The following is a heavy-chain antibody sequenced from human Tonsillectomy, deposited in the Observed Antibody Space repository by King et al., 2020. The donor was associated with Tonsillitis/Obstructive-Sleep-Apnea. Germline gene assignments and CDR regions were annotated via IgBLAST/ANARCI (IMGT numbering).Heavy chain of an antibody. CDR1: GFTFGDYA. D-gene: IGHD3-10*01. V-gene: IGHV3-49*04. J-gene: IGHJ6*03. CDR3: TRLGGQYYYGSGTFYMDV. CDR2: ITRKAYGGTT. Sequence: DVQLVESGGGLVQPGRSLRLSCTTSGFTFGDYAMSWVRQAPREGLGWVGFITRKAYGGTTEYAAAVKGKFTISRDDSKSIAYLQMNSLKTEDTAVYYCTRLGGQYYYGSGTFYMDVWGKGTTVTVSS.